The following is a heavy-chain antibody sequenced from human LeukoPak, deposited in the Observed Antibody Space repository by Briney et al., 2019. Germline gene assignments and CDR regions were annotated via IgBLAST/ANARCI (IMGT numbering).Heavy chain of an antibody. CDR1: GGSFSGYY. CDR3: ARVSLMITFGGVIVRTTQYGMDV. CDR2: INHIGST. D-gene: IGHD3-16*02. Sequence: PSETLSLTCAVYGGSFSGYYWSWIRQPPGKGLEWIGEINHIGSTNYNPSLKSRVTISVDTSKNQFSLKLSSVTAADTAVYYCARVSLMITFGGVIVRTTQYGMDVWGQGTTVTVSS. J-gene: IGHJ6*02. V-gene: IGHV4-34*01.